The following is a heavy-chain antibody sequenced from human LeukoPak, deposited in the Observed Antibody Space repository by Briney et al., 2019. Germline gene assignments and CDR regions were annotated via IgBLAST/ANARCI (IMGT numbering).Heavy chain of an antibody. Sequence: GGSLRLSCAASGITFSSYGMSWVRQAPGKGLEWVSSISSTGGTTYYADSVKGRFTISRDNSKNMLYLQMNSLRAEDTAVYYCANMEPDYWGQGTLVTVSS. CDR1: GITFSSYG. CDR2: ISSTGGTT. CDR3: ANMEPDY. J-gene: IGHJ4*02. D-gene: IGHD1-1*01. V-gene: IGHV3-23*01.